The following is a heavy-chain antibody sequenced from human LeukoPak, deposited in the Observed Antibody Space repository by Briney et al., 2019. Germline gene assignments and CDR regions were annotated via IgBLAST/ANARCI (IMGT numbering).Heavy chain of an antibody. D-gene: IGHD3-16*02. V-gene: IGHV1-8*01. CDR3: AKGLRSDY. CDR2: MNPNSGKR. CDR1: GYIFNNYD. Sequence: GASVKVSCKAPGYIFNNYDINWVRQATGQGREWMGWMNPNSGKRVYAQKFQGRVTMTTNSSINTAYMELTSLTSDDTAVYYCAKGLRSDYWGQGTLVTVSS. J-gene: IGHJ4*02.